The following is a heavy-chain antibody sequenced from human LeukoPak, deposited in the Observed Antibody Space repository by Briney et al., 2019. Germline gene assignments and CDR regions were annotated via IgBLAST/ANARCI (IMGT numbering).Heavy chain of an antibody. D-gene: IGHD1-26*01. Sequence: ASVKVSCKVSGYTFTELSMHWVRQAPGKGLEWMGGFDPEDGETIYAQKFQGRVTMTEDTSTDTAYMELSSLRSEDTAVYYCATVGWELRHWYFDLWGRGTLVTVSS. J-gene: IGHJ2*01. CDR2: FDPEDGET. CDR3: ATVGWELRHWYFDL. CDR1: GYTFTELS. V-gene: IGHV1-24*01.